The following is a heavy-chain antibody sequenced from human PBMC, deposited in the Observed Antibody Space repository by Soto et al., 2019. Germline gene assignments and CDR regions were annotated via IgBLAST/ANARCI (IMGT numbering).Heavy chain of an antibody. Sequence: RGSLRLSCAASGFTFSSYSMNWVRQAPGKGLEWVSSISSSSSYIYYADSVKGRFTISRDNAKNSLYLQMNSLRAEDTAVYYCARDGIAAAGTPAFDIWGQGTMVTVSS. V-gene: IGHV3-21*01. D-gene: IGHD6-13*01. CDR1: GFTFSSYS. CDR3: ARDGIAAAGTPAFDI. CDR2: ISSSSSYI. J-gene: IGHJ3*02.